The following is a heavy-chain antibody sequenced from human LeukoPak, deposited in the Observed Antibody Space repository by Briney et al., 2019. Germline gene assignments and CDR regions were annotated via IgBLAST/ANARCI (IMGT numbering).Heavy chain of an antibody. D-gene: IGHD3-10*02. J-gene: IGHJ5*02. Sequence: GGSLRLSCAASGFTFSDNYMTWVRQAPGKGLEWLSYISGNGGVIQYADSVKGRFTISRDNAKNLLYLQMDSLRAEDTAVYYCAKVMLGELLYWFDPWGQGTLVTVSS. CDR2: ISGNGGVI. CDR3: AKVMLGELLYWFDP. V-gene: IGHV3-11*01. CDR1: GFTFSDNY.